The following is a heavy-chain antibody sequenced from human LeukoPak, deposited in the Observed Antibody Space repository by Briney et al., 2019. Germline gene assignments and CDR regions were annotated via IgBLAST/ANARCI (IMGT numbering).Heavy chain of an antibody. Sequence: GGSLRLSCAASGFTLSSYAMSWVRQAPGKGLEWVSAISGSGGSTYYADSVKGRFTISRDNSKNTLYLQMNSLRAEDTAVYYCAKDQYNWNALDYWGQGTLVTVSS. D-gene: IGHD1-20*01. CDR3: AKDQYNWNALDY. CDR1: GFTLSSYA. CDR2: ISGSGGST. J-gene: IGHJ4*02. V-gene: IGHV3-23*01.